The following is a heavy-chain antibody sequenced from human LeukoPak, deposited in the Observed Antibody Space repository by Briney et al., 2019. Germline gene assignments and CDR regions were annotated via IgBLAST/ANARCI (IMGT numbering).Heavy chain of an antibody. J-gene: IGHJ3*02. D-gene: IGHD1-26*01. CDR3: AKDHSGSYTQGAFDI. Sequence: PSETLSLTCAVSGGSISSHSYYWGWIRQPPGKGLEWIGSIYYSGSTYNNPSLKSRVTISVDTSRNQFSLKLSSVTAADTAVYYCAKDHSGSYTQGAFDIWGQGTMVTVSS. CDR1: GGSISSHSYY. V-gene: IGHV4-39*07. CDR2: IYYSGST.